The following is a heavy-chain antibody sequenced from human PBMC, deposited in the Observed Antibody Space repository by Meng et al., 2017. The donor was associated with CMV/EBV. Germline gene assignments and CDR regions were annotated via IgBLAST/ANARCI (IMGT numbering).Heavy chain of an antibody. V-gene: IGHV4-30-4*08. CDR2: IYYSGSI. CDR1: GCSISSCNYY. D-gene: IGHD6-13*01. J-gene: IGHJ4*02. Sequence: LQASAAVMVKPSPSLALSWTVAGCSISSCNYYWSWILQPPGKGLEWIGYIYYSGSIYYNPSLKSRVTISVDTSKNQFSLKLSSVTAADTAVYYCARAQYSSSCDYWGQGTLVTVSS. CDR3: ARAQYSSSCDY.